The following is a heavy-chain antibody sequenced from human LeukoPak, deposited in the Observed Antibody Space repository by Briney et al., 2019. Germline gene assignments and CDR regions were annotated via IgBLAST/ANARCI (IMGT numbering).Heavy chain of an antibody. V-gene: IGHV3-48*03. CDR2: ISSSVSST. Sequence: GGSLRLSCAASGFSFSSYEMNGVRQAPGKGLEWVSYISSSVSSTYYADSVKGRFTISRDNAKNSLYLQMNSLRPGDTAVYYCARDNYDSGGFNALDVWGRGSMVTVSS. CDR1: GFSFSSYE. D-gene: IGHD3-22*01. CDR3: ARDNYDSGGFNALDV. J-gene: IGHJ3*01.